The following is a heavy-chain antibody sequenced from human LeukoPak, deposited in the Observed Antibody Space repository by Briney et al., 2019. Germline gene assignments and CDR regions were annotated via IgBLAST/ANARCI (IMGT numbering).Heavy chain of an antibody. V-gene: IGHV3-7*01. CDR1: GFTYSSYR. CDR3: ARDDGGSYPTTLEY. Sequence: GGSLRLSCAASGFTYSSYRMSWVRQAPGKGLEWVANIKQDGSEKCYVDSVKGRFTISRDNAKNSLYLQMNSLRAEDTAVYYCARDDGGSYPTTLEYWGQGTLVTVSS. CDR2: IKQDGSEK. D-gene: IGHD1-26*01. J-gene: IGHJ4*02.